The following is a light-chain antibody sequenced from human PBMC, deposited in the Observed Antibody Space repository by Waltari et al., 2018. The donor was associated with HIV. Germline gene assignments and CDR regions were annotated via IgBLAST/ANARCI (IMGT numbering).Light chain of an antibody. J-gene: IGKJ5*01. V-gene: IGKV1-39*01. CDR2: AAS. CDR1: PNITNR. Sequence: DVQLAQSPSSLSASVGDRITIPCRASPNITNRLHWSLQRPGKPPYILINAASNLISGVPSRFSGSGSGTDFTLTISSLQAEDFVPYYCQQSYSIPVTFGQGTRLE. CDR3: QQSYSIPVT.